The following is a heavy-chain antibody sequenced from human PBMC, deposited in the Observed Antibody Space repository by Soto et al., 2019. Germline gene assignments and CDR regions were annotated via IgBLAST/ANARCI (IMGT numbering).Heavy chain of an antibody. D-gene: IGHD6-13*01. CDR3: AREGAAAGRNYYYGMDV. Sequence: QVQLVESGGGVVQPGRSLRLSCAASGFTFSSYGMHWVRQAPGKGLEWVAVIWYDGSNKYYADSVKGRFTISRDNSKNTLYLQMNGLRAEDTAVYYCAREGAAAGRNYYYGMDVWGQGPTVTVSS. J-gene: IGHJ6*02. V-gene: IGHV3-33*01. CDR2: IWYDGSNK. CDR1: GFTFSSYG.